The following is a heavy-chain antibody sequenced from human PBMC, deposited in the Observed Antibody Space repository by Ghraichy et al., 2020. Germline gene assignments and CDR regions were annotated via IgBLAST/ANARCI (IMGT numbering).Heavy chain of an antibody. D-gene: IGHD3-22*01. V-gene: IGHV3-21*01. CDR2: ISSSSSYI. CDR1: GFTFSSYS. Sequence: GGSLRLSCAASGFTFSSYSMNWVRQAPGKGLEWVSSISSSSSYIYYADSVKGRFTISRDNAKNSLYLQMNRLRAEDTAVYYCARGPPRVNFDYWGQGTLVTVSS. J-gene: IGHJ4*02. CDR3: ARGPPRVNFDY.